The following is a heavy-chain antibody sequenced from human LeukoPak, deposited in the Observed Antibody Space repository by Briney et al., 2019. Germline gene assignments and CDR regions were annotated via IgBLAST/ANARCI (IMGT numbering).Heavy chain of an antibody. CDR1: GYTFTGYY. CDR2: INPNSGGT. Sequence: GASVKVSCKASGYTFTGYYMHWVRQTPGQGLEWMGWINPNSGGTNYAQKFQGRVTMTRDTSISTAYMEPSRLRSDDTAVYYCARDLSRGEPTDYWGQGTLVTVSS. D-gene: IGHD3-16*01. CDR3: ARDLSRGEPTDY. V-gene: IGHV1-2*02. J-gene: IGHJ4*02.